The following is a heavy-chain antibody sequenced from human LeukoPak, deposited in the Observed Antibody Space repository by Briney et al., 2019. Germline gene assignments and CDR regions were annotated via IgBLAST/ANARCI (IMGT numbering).Heavy chain of an antibody. V-gene: IGHV3-21*01. D-gene: IGHD3-22*01. Sequence: GGSLRLSCAASGFTFSRYSMNWVRQAPGKGLEWVSSISIGNTYIYYADSVKGRFTISRDNAKNSLYLQMNSLRAEDTAVYYCARDPHYYDSSGLFDPWGQGTLVTVSS. J-gene: IGHJ5*02. CDR3: ARDPHYYDSSGLFDP. CDR2: ISIGNTYI. CDR1: GFTFSRYS.